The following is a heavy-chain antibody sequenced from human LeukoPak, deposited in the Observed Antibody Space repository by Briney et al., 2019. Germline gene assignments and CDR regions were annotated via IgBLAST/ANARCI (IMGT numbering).Heavy chain of an antibody. V-gene: IGHV3-53*01. CDR2: IYSGGST. CDR3: ARDLGVPAAMALDY. CDR1: GFTVSSNY. Sequence: GGSLRLSCAASGFTVSSNYMSLVRQAPGKGLERVSVIYSGGSTYCADSVKGRFTISRDTSKNTLYLQMNSLRAEDTAVYYCARDLGVPAAMALDYWGQGTLVTVSS. D-gene: IGHD2-2*01. J-gene: IGHJ4*02.